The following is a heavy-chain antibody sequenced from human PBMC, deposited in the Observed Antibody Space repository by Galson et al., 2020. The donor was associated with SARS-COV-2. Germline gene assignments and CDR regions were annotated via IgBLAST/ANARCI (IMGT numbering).Heavy chain of an antibody. CDR2: ISYDGSNK. CDR3: AKDLRGWLQYFDY. D-gene: IGHD5-12*01. Sequence: GGSLKLSCAASGFTFSSYGMHWVRQAPGKGLEWVAVISYDGSNKYYADSVKGRFTISRDNSKNTLYLQMNSLRAEDTAVYYCAKDLRGWLQYFDYWGQGTLVTVSS. CDR1: GFTFSSYG. J-gene: IGHJ4*02. V-gene: IGHV3-30*18.